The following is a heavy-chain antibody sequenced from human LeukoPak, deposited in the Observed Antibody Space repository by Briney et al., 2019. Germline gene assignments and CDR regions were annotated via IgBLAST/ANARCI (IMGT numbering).Heavy chain of an antibody. V-gene: IGHV3-7*01. CDR2: IKKNGSEK. CDR3: ARDLRITIFGVARPGALDY. CDR1: GFTFSSYW. D-gene: IGHD3-3*01. J-gene: IGHJ4*02. Sequence: GGSLRLSCAASGFTFSSYWMSWVRQAPGKGLEWVANIKKNGSEKYYVDSVKGRFTISRDNAKNSLYLQMNRLRAEDTAVYYCARDLRITIFGVARPGALDYWGRGTLVTVSP.